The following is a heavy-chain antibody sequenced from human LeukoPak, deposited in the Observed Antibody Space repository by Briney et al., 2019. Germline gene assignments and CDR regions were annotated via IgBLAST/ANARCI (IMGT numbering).Heavy chain of an antibody. CDR2: INHSGST. Sequence: SETLSLTCAVYGGSFSGYYWSWIRQPPGKGLEWIGEINHSGSTNYNPPLKSRVTISVDTSKNQFSLKLSSVTAADTAVYYCARRVRYSYGRFDYWGQGTLVTVSS. CDR3: ARRVRYSYGRFDY. J-gene: IGHJ4*02. V-gene: IGHV4-34*01. CDR1: GGSFSGYY. D-gene: IGHD5-18*01.